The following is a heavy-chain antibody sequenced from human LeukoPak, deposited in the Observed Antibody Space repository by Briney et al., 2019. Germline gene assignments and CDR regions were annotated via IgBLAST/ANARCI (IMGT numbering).Heavy chain of an antibody. J-gene: IGHJ3*02. V-gene: IGHV3-23*01. CDR1: GFTFSSYA. Sequence: GGSLRLSCAASGFTFSSYAMSWVRQAPGKGLEWVSAISGSGGSTYYADSVKGRFTISRDNSKNTLYLQMNSLRAGDTAVYYCAKVSLSRYYYGSGSYNDAFDIWGQGTMVTVSS. D-gene: IGHD3-10*01. CDR2: ISGSGGST. CDR3: AKVSLSRYYYGSGSYNDAFDI.